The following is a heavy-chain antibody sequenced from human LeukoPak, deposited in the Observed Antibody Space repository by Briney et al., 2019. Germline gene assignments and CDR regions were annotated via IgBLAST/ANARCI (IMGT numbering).Heavy chain of an antibody. CDR1: GFTFSSYG. D-gene: IGHD5-18*01. J-gene: IGHJ4*02. Sequence: GGSLRLSCAASGFTFSSYGMHWVRQAPGKGLEWVAFIRYDGSNKNYADSLKGRFTISRDNPKNTLYLQVNSLRTEDTAVYYCARGDTPMGPPVPHDYWGQGTLVTVSS. CDR3: ARGDTPMGPPVPHDY. V-gene: IGHV3-30*02. CDR2: IRYDGSNK.